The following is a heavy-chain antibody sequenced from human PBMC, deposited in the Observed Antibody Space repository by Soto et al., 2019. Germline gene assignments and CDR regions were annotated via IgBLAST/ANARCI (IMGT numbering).Heavy chain of an antibody. Sequence: EVQLVESGGGLVKPGGSLRLSCAASGFTFSSYSMNWVRQAPGKGLEWVSSISSSSSYIYYADSVKGRFTISRDNAKHSLYLQMNSLRAEDTAVYYGASGLVYCSGGSCYAAFDIWGQGTMVTVSS. V-gene: IGHV3-21*01. D-gene: IGHD2-15*01. J-gene: IGHJ3*02. CDR2: ISSSSSYI. CDR3: ASGLVYCSGGSCYAAFDI. CDR1: GFTFSSYS.